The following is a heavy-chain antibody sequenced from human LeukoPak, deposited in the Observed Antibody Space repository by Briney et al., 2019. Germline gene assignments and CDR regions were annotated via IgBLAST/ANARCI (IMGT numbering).Heavy chain of an antibody. CDR3: ARTYCSTTACPFDY. Sequence: SDTLSPTCTASGGSISTNYWNCIRQPPRNRLKSLGYMYYTGSTNYNPSLKSRVTISVDTSKNQFSLKLSSVTAADTAVYYCARTYCSTTACPFDYWGQGTLVTVSS. D-gene: IGHD2-2*01. CDR1: GGSISTNY. J-gene: IGHJ4*02. CDR2: MYYTGST. V-gene: IGHV4-59*08.